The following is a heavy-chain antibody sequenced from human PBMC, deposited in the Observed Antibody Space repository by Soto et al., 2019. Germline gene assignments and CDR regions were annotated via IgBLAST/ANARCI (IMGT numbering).Heavy chain of an antibody. J-gene: IGHJ4*02. CDR2: ISPYSGNT. CDR1: GYIFVNYG. Sequence: ASVKVSCKASGYIFVNYGIAWVRQAPGQGLGWMGWISPYSGNTHYASKVQGRLTMTTDTSTSTAYMELRSLRSDDTAVYYCARDPSRYYFDYWGQGTLVTVSS. V-gene: IGHV1-18*01. CDR3: ARDPSRYYFDY.